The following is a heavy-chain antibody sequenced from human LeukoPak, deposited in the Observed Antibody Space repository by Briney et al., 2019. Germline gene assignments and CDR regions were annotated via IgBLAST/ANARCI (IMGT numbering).Heavy chain of an antibody. CDR1: RVSFSSYH. Sequence: SETLSLTCTVPRVSFSSYHWCWIRQPAGKGLEWIGRIYTSGSTNYNPSLKSRVTMSVDTSKSQFSLKLSSVTASAAVEYYSEREFDFWSGYYYFDYWGQGTLVTVSS. CDR2: IYTSGST. D-gene: IGHD3-3*01. J-gene: IGHJ4*02. CDR3: EREFDFWSGYYYFDY. V-gene: IGHV4-4*07.